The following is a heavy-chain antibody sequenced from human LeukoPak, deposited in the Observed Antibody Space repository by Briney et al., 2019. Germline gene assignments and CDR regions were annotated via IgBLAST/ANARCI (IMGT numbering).Heavy chain of an antibody. D-gene: IGHD4-17*01. CDR2: ISYDGSNK. V-gene: IGHV3-30*04. CDR1: GFTFSSYA. CDR3: ARDPNGDYIGAFEF. Sequence: GRSLRLSCAASGFTFSSYAMHWVRQAPGKGLEWVAVISYDGSNKYYADSVKGRFTISRDNSKDTLFLQMRSLRVEDTAQYFCARDPNGDYIGAFEFWGHGTGVTVSS. J-gene: IGHJ3*01.